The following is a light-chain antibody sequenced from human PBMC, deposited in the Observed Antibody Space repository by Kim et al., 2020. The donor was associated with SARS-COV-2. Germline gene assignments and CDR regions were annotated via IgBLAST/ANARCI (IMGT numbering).Light chain of an antibody. V-gene: IGKV3-20*01. CDR2: GAS. CDR3: QQFASAPVT. CDR1: QSVSSNY. Sequence: EIVLTQSPGTLSLSPGERATLSCRASQSVSSNYLAWYQQKPGQAPRLLIYGASSRATGIPDRFSGSGSGTDFTLTISRLEPEDFAVYYCQQFASAPVTFGQGTKLEI. J-gene: IGKJ2*01.